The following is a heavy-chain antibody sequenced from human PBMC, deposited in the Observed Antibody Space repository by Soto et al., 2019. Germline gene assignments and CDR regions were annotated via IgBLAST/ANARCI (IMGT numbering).Heavy chain of an antibody. Sequence: QVQLQESGPGLVKPSGTLSLTCAVSSGSVFSSNWWSWFRLPPGKGLEWIGETRNSGGANYNPSLKSRVTITVDRSRNHIFLELSSVTAADTAVYYCSSHLVMAGTRGFDHWGLGTLVTVSS. CDR2: TRNSGGA. CDR3: SSHLVMAGTRGFDH. V-gene: IGHV4-4*02. CDR1: SGSVFSSNW. J-gene: IGHJ4*02. D-gene: IGHD6-19*01.